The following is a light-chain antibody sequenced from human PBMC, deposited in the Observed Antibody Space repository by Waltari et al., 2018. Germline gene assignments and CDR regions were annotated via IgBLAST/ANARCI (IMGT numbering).Light chain of an antibody. V-gene: IGKV1-39*01. CDR3: QRSYSIPLT. Sequence: DIQMTQSPSSLSASVGDRVTITCRAGQPISTYLNWYQQKLGQAPKLLIYAASSLQSGVPSRFSGSGSGTDFTLTISSLQPEDFATYYCQRSYSIPLTFGGGTKVEIK. CDR2: AAS. CDR1: QPISTY. J-gene: IGKJ4*01.